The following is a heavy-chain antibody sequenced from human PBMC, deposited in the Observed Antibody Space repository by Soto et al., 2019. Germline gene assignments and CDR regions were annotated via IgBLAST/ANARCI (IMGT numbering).Heavy chain of an antibody. Sequence: EAQLVESGGGLVQPGGSLRLSCADSGFTFSDHYMDWVRQAPGKGLEWVGRIRNRANSYTTEYAASVKGRFTISRDDSKNSLYLQMNSLKTEDTAMYYCGRRGTSGSVGLDYWGQGTLVTVSS. CDR1: GFTFSDHY. CDR3: GRRGTSGSVGLDY. CDR2: IRNRANSYTT. D-gene: IGHD1-26*01. J-gene: IGHJ4*02. V-gene: IGHV3-72*01.